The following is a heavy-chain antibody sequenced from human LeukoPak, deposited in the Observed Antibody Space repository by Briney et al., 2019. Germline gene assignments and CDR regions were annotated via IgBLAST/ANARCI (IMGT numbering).Heavy chain of an antibody. CDR3: ARQPSGYSSGWYVFDY. D-gene: IGHD6-19*01. CDR2: IHYSGST. CDR1: GGSISNYY. V-gene: IGHV4-59*01. J-gene: IGHJ4*02. Sequence: SETLSLTCTVSGGSISNYYWSWIRQPPGKGLEWIGYIHYSGSTNYNASLKSRVAISIDTSRNQFSLNLNSVTAADTAVYYCARQPSGYSSGWYVFDYWGQGTLVTVSS.